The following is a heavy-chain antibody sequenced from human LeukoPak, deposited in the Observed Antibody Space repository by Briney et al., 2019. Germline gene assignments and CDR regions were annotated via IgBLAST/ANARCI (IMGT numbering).Heavy chain of an antibody. CDR3: ARQAAAGDY. CDR1: GFSFTTYW. D-gene: IGHD6-13*01. Sequence: GGSLRLSCAASGFSFTTYWMTWVRQAPGKGLEWVSSISSSSDIYYADSVKGRFTISRDNAKKSLYLQMNSLRAEDTAVYHCARQAAAGDYWGQGTLVTVSS. J-gene: IGHJ4*02. CDR2: ISSSSDI. V-gene: IGHV3-21*01.